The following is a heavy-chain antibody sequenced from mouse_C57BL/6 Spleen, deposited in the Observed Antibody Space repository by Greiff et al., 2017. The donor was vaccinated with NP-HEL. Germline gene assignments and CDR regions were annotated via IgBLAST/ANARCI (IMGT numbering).Heavy chain of an antibody. D-gene: IGHD3-2*02. V-gene: IGHV14-1*01. CDR2: IDPEDGDT. CDR3: TTDSSGYPLAY. Sequence: EVQLQQSGAELVRPGASVKLSCTASGFNIKDYYMHWVKQRPEQGLEWIGRIDPEDGDTEYAPKFQGKATMTAETSSNTAYLQLSSLTSEDTAVYYYTTDSSGYPLAYWGQGTLVTVSA. CDR1: GFNIKDYY. J-gene: IGHJ3*01.